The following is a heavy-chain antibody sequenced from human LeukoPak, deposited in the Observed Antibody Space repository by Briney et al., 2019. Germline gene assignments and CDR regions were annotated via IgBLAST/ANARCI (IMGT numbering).Heavy chain of an antibody. CDR2: IKEDGSEK. CDR3: ARGDYVWGSDRYIDPFDY. CDR1: GFTPSSYW. V-gene: IGHV3-7*04. D-gene: IGHD3-16*02. J-gene: IGHJ4*02. Sequence: PGGSLRLSCAVSGFTPSSYWMSRVREAPGKGLEWVANIKEDGSEKDYVDSVKGRFTISRDNAKKSLYLQMNSLRAEDTAVYYCARGDYVWGSDRYIDPFDYWGQGTLVTVSS.